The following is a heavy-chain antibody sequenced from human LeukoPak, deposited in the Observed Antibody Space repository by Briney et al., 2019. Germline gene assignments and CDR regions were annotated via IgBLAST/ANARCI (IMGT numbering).Heavy chain of an antibody. V-gene: IGHV1-18*01. CDR1: GYTFTSYA. CDR3: ARDYDSRGYYRYYFDF. J-gene: IGHJ4*02. Sequence: ASVKVSCKASGYTFTSYAISWVRQAPGQGLEWMGWISAYYGKTNYAQKLQGRVTITADESTSTAYMELRSLRSDDTAVYYCARDYDSRGYYRYYFDFWGQGTLVTVSS. D-gene: IGHD3-22*01. CDR2: ISAYYGKT.